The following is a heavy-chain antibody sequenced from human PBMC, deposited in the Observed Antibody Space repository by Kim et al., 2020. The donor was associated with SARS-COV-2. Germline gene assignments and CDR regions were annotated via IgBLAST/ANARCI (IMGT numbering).Heavy chain of an antibody. CDR1: GGSISSYY. V-gene: IGHV4-59*13. D-gene: IGHD5-18*01. Sequence: SETLSLTCTVSGGSISSYYWSWIRQPPGKGLEWIGYIYYSGSTNYNPSLKSRVTISVDTSKNQFSLKLSSVTAADTAVYYCARGGLWFQYFQHWGQGTLVTVSS. CDR2: IYYSGST. CDR3: ARGGLWFQYFQH. J-gene: IGHJ1*01.